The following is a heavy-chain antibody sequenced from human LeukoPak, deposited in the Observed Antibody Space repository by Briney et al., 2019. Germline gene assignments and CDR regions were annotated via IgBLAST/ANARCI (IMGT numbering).Heavy chain of an antibody. J-gene: IGHJ4*02. Sequence: SETLSLTCTVSGGSISSYYWSWIRQPPGKELEWIGYIYYSGSTNYNPSLKSRVTISVDTSKNQFSLKLSSVTAADTAVYYCARENINALFDYWGQGTLVTVSS. CDR1: GGSISSYY. D-gene: IGHD1/OR15-1a*01. V-gene: IGHV4-59*01. CDR3: ARENINALFDY. CDR2: IYYSGST.